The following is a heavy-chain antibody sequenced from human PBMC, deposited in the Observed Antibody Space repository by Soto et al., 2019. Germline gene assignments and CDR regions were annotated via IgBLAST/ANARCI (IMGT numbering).Heavy chain of an antibody. J-gene: IGHJ5*02. Sequence: QLQESGPGLVKPSETLSLTCTVSGGSIISSNFYWGWIRQPPGKGLEWIGSVEYGGSTYDNPSLKSRVTLSAATSKTQFSLKLTSVTAADTAIYYCARHVRGAVTMNWFDPWGHGTLVTVSS. V-gene: IGHV4-39*01. CDR1: GGSIISSNFY. D-gene: IGHD3-10*02. CDR3: ARHVRGAVTMNWFDP. CDR2: VEYGGST.